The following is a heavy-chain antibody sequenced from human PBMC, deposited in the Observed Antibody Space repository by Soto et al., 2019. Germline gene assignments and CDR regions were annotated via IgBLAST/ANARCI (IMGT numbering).Heavy chain of an antibody. CDR2: TYYRSKWYN. Sequence: SQTLSLTCAISGDSVSSNSAALNLIRQSPSRGLEWLGRTYYRSKWYNDYAVSVKSRITINPDTSKNQFSLQLNSVTPEDTAVYYCARDPVAVAVSYYGMDVWGQGTTVTVSS. D-gene: IGHD6-19*01. CDR3: ARDPVAVAVSYYGMDV. V-gene: IGHV6-1*01. J-gene: IGHJ6*02. CDR1: GDSVSSNSAA.